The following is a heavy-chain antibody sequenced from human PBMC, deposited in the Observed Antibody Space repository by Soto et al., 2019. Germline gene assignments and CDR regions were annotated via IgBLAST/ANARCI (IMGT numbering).Heavy chain of an antibody. J-gene: IGHJ6*02. CDR1: GGTFSSYA. CDR3: ARGYRGYSRRGINYYYGMDS. D-gene: IGHD5-12*01. CDR2: IIPIFGTA. V-gene: IGHV1-69*13. Sequence: ASVKVSCKASGGTFSSYAISWVRQAPGQGLEWMGGIIPIFGTANYAQKFQGRVTITADESTSTAYMELSRLRSEDTAVYYCARGYRGYSRRGINYYYGMDSWGQGTTVTVSS.